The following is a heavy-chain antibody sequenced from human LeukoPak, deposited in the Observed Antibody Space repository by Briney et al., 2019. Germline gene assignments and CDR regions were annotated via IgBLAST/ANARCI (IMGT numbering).Heavy chain of an antibody. CDR2: IYSGDNT. J-gene: IGHJ4*02. CDR3: ARDSRMTTVTPGDY. D-gene: IGHD4-17*01. CDR1: GFTVSSNY. V-gene: IGHV3-66*01. Sequence: GGSLRLSCAASGFTVSSNYMSWVRQAPGKGLEWVSVIYSGDNTYYADSVKGRFTISRDISKNTLYLQMNSLRAEDTAVYYCARDSRMTTVTPGDYWGQGTLVTVSS.